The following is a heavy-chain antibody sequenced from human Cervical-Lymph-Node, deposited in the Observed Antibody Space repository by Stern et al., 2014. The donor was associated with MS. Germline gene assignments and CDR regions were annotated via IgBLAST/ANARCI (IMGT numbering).Heavy chain of an antibody. CDR1: GFSLSTTGVG. CDR3: AHIVRGVLKN. D-gene: IGHD3-10*01. CDR2: IYWNEDK. V-gene: IGHV2-5*01. J-gene: IGHJ4*02. Sequence: QVTLKESGPTLVKPTQTLTLTCTFSGFSLSTTGVGLGWIRQPPGKAPEWLALIYWNEDKRYSPYLRSRLTITKDTSKSQVVLTMSNMDPVDTGTHYCAHIVRGVLKNWGQGTLVTVSS.